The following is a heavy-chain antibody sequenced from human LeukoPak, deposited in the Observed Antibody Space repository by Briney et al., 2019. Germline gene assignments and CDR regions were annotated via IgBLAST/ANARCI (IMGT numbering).Heavy chain of an antibody. V-gene: IGHV3-7*01. D-gene: IGHD3-10*01. CDR1: RFTFGSSW. Sequence: PGGSLRLSCAASRFTFGSSWMSWVRQAPGKVLEWVANIKQDGSEKYYVDSVKGRFTISRDNAKNSLYLQMNSLRAEDTAVYYCARDKPVTMVRGVILTNYYYYMDVWGKGTTVTISS. CDR3: ARDKPVTMVRGVILTNYYYYMDV. CDR2: IKQDGSEK. J-gene: IGHJ6*03.